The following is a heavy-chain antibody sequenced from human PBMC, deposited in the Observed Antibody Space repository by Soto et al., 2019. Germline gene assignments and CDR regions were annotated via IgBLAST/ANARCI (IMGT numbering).Heavy chain of an antibody. D-gene: IGHD3-9*01. V-gene: IGHV4-30-2*01. J-gene: IGHJ4*02. Sequence: SETLSLTCAVSGGSISSGGYSWIWIRQPPGKGLEWIGYIYHSGSTYYNPSLKSRVTISVDRSKNQFSLKLSSVTAADTAVYYCARNDILTGYLFDYWGQGTLVTVSS. CDR2: IYHSGST. CDR1: GGSISSGGYS. CDR3: ARNDILTGYLFDY.